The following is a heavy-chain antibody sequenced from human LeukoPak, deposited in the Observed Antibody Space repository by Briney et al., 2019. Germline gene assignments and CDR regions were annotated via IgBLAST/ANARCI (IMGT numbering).Heavy chain of an antibody. D-gene: IGHD3-10*01. V-gene: IGHV3-30*18. CDR2: ISYDGSNT. CDR3: VKGLNRLGEMFDAFDI. J-gene: IGHJ3*02. Sequence: GGSLRLSCAASTFSFSNYAMFWVRQAPGKGLEFVAVISYDGSNTYYPDSVRGRFTISRDSSKNTVFLQMNSLRTEDTAFYYCVKGLNRLGEMFDAFDIWGQGTMVIVSS. CDR1: TFSFSNYA.